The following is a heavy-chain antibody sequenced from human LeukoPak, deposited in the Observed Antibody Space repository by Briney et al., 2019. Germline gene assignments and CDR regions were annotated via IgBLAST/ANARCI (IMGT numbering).Heavy chain of an antibody. CDR2: ISGSGGST. J-gene: IGHJ4*02. Sequence: HSGGSLRLSCAASGFTFSSYAMSWVRQAPGKGLEWVSAISGSGGSTYYADSVKGRFTITRDNAKNTLYLQMNSLRAEDTAVYYCARRQYRSSWYYFDYWGQGTLVTVSS. CDR3: ARRQYRSSWYYFDY. D-gene: IGHD6-13*01. CDR1: GFTFSSYA. V-gene: IGHV3-23*01.